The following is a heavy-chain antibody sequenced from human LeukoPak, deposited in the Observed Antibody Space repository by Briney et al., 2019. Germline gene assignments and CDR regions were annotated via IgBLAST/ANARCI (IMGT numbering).Heavy chain of an antibody. V-gene: IGHV4-39*01. CDR3: ATSGPYYYDSSGYYR. J-gene: IGHJ4*02. CDR2: VYYSGST. CDR1: GGSITSSSYY. D-gene: IGHD3-22*01. Sequence: KPSETLSLTCTVSGGSITSSSYYWGWIRQPPGKGLEWIGSVYYSGSTYYNPSLKSRVTISVDTSKNQFSLKLSSVTAADTAVYYCATSGPYYYDSSGYYRWGQGTLVTVSS.